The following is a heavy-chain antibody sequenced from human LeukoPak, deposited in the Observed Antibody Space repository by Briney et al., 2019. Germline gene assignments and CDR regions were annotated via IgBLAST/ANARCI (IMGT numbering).Heavy chain of an antibody. CDR3: ARRRTGWTTVVTRHFDY. V-gene: IGHV4-59*01. Sequence: SETLSLTCTVSGGSISNYYWNWIRQFPGKGLEWIGYISHSGSTNYSPSLESRVTISVDPSKNQFSLKVISVTAADAAVYYCARRRTGWTTVVTRHFDYWGQGTLVTVSS. J-gene: IGHJ4*02. D-gene: IGHD4-23*01. CDR2: ISHSGST. CDR1: GGSISNYY.